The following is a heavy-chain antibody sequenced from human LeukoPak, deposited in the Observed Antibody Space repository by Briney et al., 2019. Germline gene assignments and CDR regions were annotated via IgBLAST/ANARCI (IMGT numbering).Heavy chain of an antibody. CDR1: GGSFSDYR. J-gene: IGHJ5*02. CDR2: VNHHGRT. CDR3: ARGHISMDPQIVWTGYYRTDWFDP. V-gene: IGHV4-34*01. Sequence: SETLSLTCAVSGGSFSDYRWSWIRQPPGKGLQWVGEVNHHGRTDYSPSLTSRVTISVDTSKSQFYLKLTSVTAADTAVYFCARGHISMDPQIVWTGYYRTDWFDPWGQGTLVTVSS. D-gene: IGHD3/OR15-3a*01.